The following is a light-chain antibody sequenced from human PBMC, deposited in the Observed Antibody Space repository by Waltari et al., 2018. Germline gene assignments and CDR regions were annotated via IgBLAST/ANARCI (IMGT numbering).Light chain of an antibody. J-gene: IGLJ2*01. CDR3: CSYAGSSTLV. Sequence: QSALTQPASVSGSPGQSITISCTGTSSDVGSYNLVSWYQQHPGKAPKLMIYEFSKRHSGVSNRFSVSKSGNTASLTISGLQAEDEADYYCCSYAGSSTLVFGGGTKLTVL. V-gene: IGLV2-23*02. CDR2: EFS. CDR1: SSDVGSYNL.